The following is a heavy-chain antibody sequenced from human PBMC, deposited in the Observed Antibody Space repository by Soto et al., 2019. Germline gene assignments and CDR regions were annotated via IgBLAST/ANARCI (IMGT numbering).Heavy chain of an antibody. CDR1: GYSFTSYW. J-gene: IGHJ6*02. D-gene: IGHD4-17*01. CDR2: IYPGDSDT. V-gene: IGHV5-51*01. CDR3: ARSKDYGDPNLYYYGMDV. Sequence: PGESLKISCKGSGYSFTSYWIGWVRQMPGKGLEWMGIIYPGDSDTRYSPSFQGQVTISADKSISTAYMELSSLRSEDTAVYYCARSKDYGDPNLYYYGMDVWGQGTTVTVSS.